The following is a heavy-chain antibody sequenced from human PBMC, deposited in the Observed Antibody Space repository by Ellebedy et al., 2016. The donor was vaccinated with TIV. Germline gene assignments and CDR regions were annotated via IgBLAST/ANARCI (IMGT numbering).Heavy chain of an antibody. CDR2: INPSGCST. CDR1: GYTFTSYY. J-gene: IGHJ6*02. D-gene: IGHD3-16*01. V-gene: IGHV1-46*01. Sequence: AASVKVSCKASGYTFTSYYMHWVRPAPGQGLEWMGIINPSGCSTSYAQKFQGRVTMTRDTSTSTVYMELSSLRSEDTAVYYCASPRTHGRGRVYYYGMDVWGQGTTVTVSS. CDR3: ASPRTHGRGRVYYYGMDV.